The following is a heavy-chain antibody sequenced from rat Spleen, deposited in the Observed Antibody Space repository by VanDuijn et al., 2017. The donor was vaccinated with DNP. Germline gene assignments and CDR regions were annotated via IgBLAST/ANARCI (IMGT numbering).Heavy chain of an antibody. CDR3: ATHPLSGARWFAY. V-gene: IGHV5S13*01. D-gene: IGHD3-1*01. Sequence: EVHLVDSGGGLVQPGRSLKLSCAASGFIFSNYDMAWVRQAPTKGLEWVASVSTGGDNTYYRDSVKGRFTISSDNAKNTQYLQMDSLRSEDTATYDCATHPLSGARWFAYWGQGTLVTVSS. J-gene: IGHJ3*01. CDR2: VSTGGDNT. CDR1: GFIFSNYD.